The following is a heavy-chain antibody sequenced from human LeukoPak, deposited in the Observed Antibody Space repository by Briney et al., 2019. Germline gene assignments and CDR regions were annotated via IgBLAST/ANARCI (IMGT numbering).Heavy chain of an antibody. Sequence: GGSLRLSCAASGFTFSSYSMNWVRQAPGKGLEWISSISSSSSYIYYADSVKGRFTISRDNAKHSLYLQMNSLRAEDTAVYYCASSLAAAGYYFDYWGQGTLVTVSS. CDR1: GFTFSSYS. CDR3: ASSLAAAGYYFDY. V-gene: IGHV3-21*01. J-gene: IGHJ4*02. CDR2: ISSSSSYI. D-gene: IGHD6-13*01.